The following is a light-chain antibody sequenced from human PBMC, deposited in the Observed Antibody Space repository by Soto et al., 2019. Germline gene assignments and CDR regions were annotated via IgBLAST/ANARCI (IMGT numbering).Light chain of an antibody. V-gene: IGKV3-11*01. CDR1: QSFRGL. Sequence: EVVLTQAPVTLSLCPGEIATLSCRASQSFRGLLAWYQQKPGQAPRLLIYDASNRATGIPARFSGSGSGTDFTLTISSLEPEDFAVYYCQQRSNWPPITFGQGTRLEIK. CDR3: QQRSNWPPIT. J-gene: IGKJ5*01. CDR2: DAS.